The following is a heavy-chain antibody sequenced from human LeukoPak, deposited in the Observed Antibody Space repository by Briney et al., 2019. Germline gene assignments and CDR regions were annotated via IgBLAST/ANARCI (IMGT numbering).Heavy chain of an antibody. CDR3: ARGRRYFDY. CDR1: GGSFSGYY. V-gene: IGHV4-34*01. Sequence: SETLSLTCAVYGGSFSGYYWSWIRQPPGKGLEWIGEINHSGSTNYNPSLKSRVTISVATSKNQFSLKLSSVTAADTAVYYCARGRRYFDYWGQGTLVTVSS. J-gene: IGHJ4*02. CDR2: INHSGST.